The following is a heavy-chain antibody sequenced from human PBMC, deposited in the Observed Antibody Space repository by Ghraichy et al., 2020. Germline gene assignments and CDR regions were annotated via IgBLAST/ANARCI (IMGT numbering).Heavy chain of an antibody. CDR2: INHSGST. Sequence: SETLSLTCAVYGGSFSGYYWSWIRQPPGQGLEWIGEINHSGSTNYNPSLKSRVTISVDTSKNQFSLKLSSVTAADTAVYYCARGRASGSNYYYYMDVWGKGTTVTVSS. V-gene: IGHV4-34*01. CDR3: ARGRASGSNYYYYMDV. J-gene: IGHJ6*03. CDR1: GGSFSGYY. D-gene: IGHD3-3*01.